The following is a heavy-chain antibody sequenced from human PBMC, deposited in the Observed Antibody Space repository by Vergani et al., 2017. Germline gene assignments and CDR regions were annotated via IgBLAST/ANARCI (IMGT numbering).Heavy chain of an antibody. D-gene: IGHD2-21*01. CDR3: VREGSYCGSTTCXNPSYVYYYHMDV. J-gene: IGHJ6*03. V-gene: IGHV3-7*01. CDR2: IKQDGSEK. Sequence: EVQLVESGGGLVQPGGSLRLSCAASGFTFSSYWMSWVRQAPGKGLEWVANIKQDGSEKYYVDSVKGRFTISRDNSRNTLDLLMSSLRAEDTAIYYCVREGSYCGSTTCXNPSYVYYYHMDVWGEGTTVTVSS. CDR1: GFTFSSYW.